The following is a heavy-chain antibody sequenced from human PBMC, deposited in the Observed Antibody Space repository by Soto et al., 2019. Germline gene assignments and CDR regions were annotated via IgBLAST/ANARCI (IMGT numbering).Heavy chain of an antibody. CDR3: ARDGGWGGSPLDY. Sequence: ASVEVSCKASGYTFTGYYMHWVRQAPGQGLEWMGWINPNSGGTNYAQKFQGRVTMTRDTSISTAYMELSRLRSDDTAVYYCARDGGWGGSPLDYWGQGTLVTVSS. CDR2: INPNSGGT. V-gene: IGHV1-2*02. J-gene: IGHJ4*02. D-gene: IGHD1-26*01. CDR1: GYTFTGYY.